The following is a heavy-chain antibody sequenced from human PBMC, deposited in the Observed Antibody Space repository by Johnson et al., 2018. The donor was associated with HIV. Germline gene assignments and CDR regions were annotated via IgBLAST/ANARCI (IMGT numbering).Heavy chain of an antibody. CDR2: ISYDGSNK. CDR3: ARLGIAAARGAFDI. J-gene: IGHJ3*02. Sequence: QVQLVESGGGVVQPGRSLRLSCAASGFTFSSYAMHWVRQAPGKGLEWVAVISYDGSNKYYADSVKGRFTISRDNSKNTLYLQMNSLRAEGTAVYYCARLGIAAARGAFDIWGQGTMVTVSS. V-gene: IGHV3-30-3*01. CDR1: GFTFSSYA. D-gene: IGHD6-13*01.